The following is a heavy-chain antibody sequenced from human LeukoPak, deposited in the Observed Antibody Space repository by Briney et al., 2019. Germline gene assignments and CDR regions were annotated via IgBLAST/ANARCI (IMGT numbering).Heavy chain of an antibody. CDR2: ISYDGSNK. CDR1: GFTFSSYA. V-gene: IGHV3-30-3*01. Sequence: GGSLRLSCAASGFTFSSYAMHWVRQAPGKGLEWVAVISYDGSNKYYADSVKGRFTISRDNSKNTLYPQMNSLRAEDTAVYYCARGSMDFDYWGQGTLVTVSS. J-gene: IGHJ4*02. D-gene: IGHD6-6*01. CDR3: ARGSMDFDY.